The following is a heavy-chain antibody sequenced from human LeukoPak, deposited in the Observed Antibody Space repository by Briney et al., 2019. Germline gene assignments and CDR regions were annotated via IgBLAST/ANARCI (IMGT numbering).Heavy chain of an antibody. V-gene: IGHV4-30-2*01. CDR1: GYAITSGGFS. CDR2: IYDRGPA. D-gene: IGHD6-19*01. CDR3: ARDGAVAGLDL. J-gene: IGHJ5*02. Sequence: SETLSLTCTVSGYAITSGGFSWNWIRQPPGKGLEWIGCIYDRGPAYYNPSLKSRFTISVDRPKNQFFLNVTSLTAADTAVYYCARDGAVAGLDLWGQGTLVTVSS.